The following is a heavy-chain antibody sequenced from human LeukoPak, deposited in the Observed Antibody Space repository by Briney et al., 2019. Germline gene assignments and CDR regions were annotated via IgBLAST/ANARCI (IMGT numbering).Heavy chain of an antibody. V-gene: IGHV3-48*03. CDR1: GFTFSSYE. CDR2: ISSSGSTI. CDR3: ARDKSILTGYNYYYMDV. D-gene: IGHD3-9*01. J-gene: IGHJ6*03. Sequence: GGSLRLSCAASGFTFSSYEMNWVRQAPGKELEWVSYISSSGSTIYYADSVKGRFTISRDNAKNSLYLQMNSLRAEDTAVYYCARDKSILTGYNYYYMDVWGKGTTVTISS.